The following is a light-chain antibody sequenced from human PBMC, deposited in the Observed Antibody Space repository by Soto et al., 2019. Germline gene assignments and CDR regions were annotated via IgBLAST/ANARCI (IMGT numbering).Light chain of an antibody. CDR3: QQRSNWPIT. CDR2: DAF. J-gene: IGKJ5*01. CDR1: QSVSRY. Sequence: EIVLTQSPVTLSLSPGERATLSCRASQSVSRYLAWYQQKPDQAPRLLIYDAFNRATGIPARFSGSGSGTDFTLTISSLEPEDFVVYYCQQRSNWPITFGQGTLLEIK. V-gene: IGKV3-11*01.